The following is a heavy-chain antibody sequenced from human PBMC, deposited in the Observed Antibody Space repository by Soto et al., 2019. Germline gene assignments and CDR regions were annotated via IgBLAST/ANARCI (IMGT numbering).Heavy chain of an antibody. CDR1: GFTFSSYA. Sequence: PGGSLRLSCAASGFTFSSYAMSWVRQAPGKGLEWVSAISGSGGSTYYADSVKGRFTISRDNSKNTLYLQMNSLRAEDTAVYYCAKAPYYDFWSGYYTPFDYWGQGTLVTVSS. CDR2: ISGSGGST. CDR3: AKAPYYDFWSGYYTPFDY. V-gene: IGHV3-23*01. J-gene: IGHJ4*02. D-gene: IGHD3-3*01.